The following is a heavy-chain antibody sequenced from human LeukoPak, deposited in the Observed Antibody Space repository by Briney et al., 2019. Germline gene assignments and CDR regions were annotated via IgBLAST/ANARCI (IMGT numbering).Heavy chain of an antibody. CDR3: ARGRGPRITMVRGVPQFDY. J-gene: IGHJ4*02. D-gene: IGHD3-10*01. Sequence: SETLSLTCAVYGGSFSGYYWSWIRQPPGKGLEWIGEINHSGSTNYNPSLKSRVTISVDTSKNQFSLKLSSVTAADTAVYYCARGRGPRITMVRGVPQFDYWGQGTLVTVSP. CDR1: GGSFSGYY. CDR2: INHSGST. V-gene: IGHV4-34*01.